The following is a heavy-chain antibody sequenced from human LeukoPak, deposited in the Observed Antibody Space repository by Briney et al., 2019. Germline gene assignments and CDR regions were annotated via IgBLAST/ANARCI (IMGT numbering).Heavy chain of an antibody. CDR3: AKDRLITGLAAAVNFSYY. D-gene: IGHD6-13*01. CDR2: ISGSGGCT. Sequence: GGSLRLSCRASGLSFSSYAMSWVRQAPGKGLEWVSAISGSGGCTYYADSVKGRFTISRDNSKNTLYLQMNSLRAEDTAVYYWAKDRLITGLAAAVNFSYYWGQGTLVTVSS. V-gene: IGHV3-23*01. CDR1: GLSFSSYA. J-gene: IGHJ4*02.